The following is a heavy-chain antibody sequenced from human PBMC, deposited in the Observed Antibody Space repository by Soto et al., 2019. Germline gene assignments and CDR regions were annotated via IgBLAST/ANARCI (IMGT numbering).Heavy chain of an antibody. CDR2: ISHTGST. J-gene: IGHJ5*02. V-gene: IGHV4-30-2*01. CDR1: GGSITSGNTYS. D-gene: IGHD3-10*01. Sequence: QLQLQESGSGLVKPSQTLSLTCAVSGGSITSGNTYSWSWIRQPPGKGLEWIGSISHTGSTSYNPSLKSRVSMSVDNSKNQFSLKLSSVTAADMAVYYCARAVTPYFGTWFDPWGQGTLVTVSS. CDR3: ARAVTPYFGTWFDP.